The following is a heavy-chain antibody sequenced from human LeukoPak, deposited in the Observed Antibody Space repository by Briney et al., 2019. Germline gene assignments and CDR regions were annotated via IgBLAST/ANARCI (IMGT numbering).Heavy chain of an antibody. CDR3: AKTSLSDASGHYYYMDV. V-gene: IGHV3-7*01. Sequence: GGSLRLSCAASGFTFSSYWMSWVRHIPGKGLEWLANIKEDGSDQYYVDSVKGRFTISRDNAKNSLYLQMNSLRVEDTALYYCAKTSLSDASGHYYYMDVWGKGTTVTVSS. J-gene: IGHJ6*03. CDR2: IKEDGSDQ. D-gene: IGHD3-3*01. CDR1: GFTFSSYW.